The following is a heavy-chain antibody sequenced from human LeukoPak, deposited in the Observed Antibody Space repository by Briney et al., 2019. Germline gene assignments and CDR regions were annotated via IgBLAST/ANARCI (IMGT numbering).Heavy chain of an antibody. J-gene: IGHJ4*02. V-gene: IGHV1-46*01. CDR3: ATHAPYYYGSGSYSGY. CDR2: INPSGGST. CDR1: GYTFTSYY. Sequence: ASVKVSCKASGYTFTSYYMHWVRQAPGQGLECMGIINPSGGSTSYAQKFQGRVTMTRDTSTSTVYMELSSLRSEDTAVYYCATHAPYYYGSGSYSGYWGQGTLVTVSS. D-gene: IGHD3-10*01.